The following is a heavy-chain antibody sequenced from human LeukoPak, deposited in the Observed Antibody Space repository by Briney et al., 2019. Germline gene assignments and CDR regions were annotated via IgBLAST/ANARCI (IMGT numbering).Heavy chain of an antibody. CDR2: ISSSSSYI. J-gene: IGHJ5*02. D-gene: IGHD3-10*01. Sequence: GGSLRLSCAASGFTFSGYSMNWVRQAPGKGLEWVSSISSSSSYIYYADSVKGRFTISRDNAKNSLYLQMNSLRAEDTAVYYCAGDWGPGWFGELQGPNWFDPWGQGTLVTVSS. CDR3: AGDWGPGWFGELQGPNWFDP. CDR1: GFTFSGYS. V-gene: IGHV3-21*01.